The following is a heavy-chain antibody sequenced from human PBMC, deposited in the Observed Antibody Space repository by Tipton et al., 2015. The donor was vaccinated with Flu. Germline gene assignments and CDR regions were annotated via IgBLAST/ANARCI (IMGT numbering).Heavy chain of an antibody. J-gene: IGHJ3*02. CDR3: VRTPGQIFYAFDI. CDR1: GYTFTGYY. CDR2: INPNSGGT. V-gene: IGHV1-2*06. D-gene: IGHD3-9*01. Sequence: QLVQSGAEVKKPGASVKVSCKASGYTFTGYYMHWVRQAPGQGLEWMGRINPNSGGTNYAQKFQGRVTMTRDTSISTAYMELSRLRSDDTAVHYCVRTPGQIFYAFDIWGQGTMVTVSS.